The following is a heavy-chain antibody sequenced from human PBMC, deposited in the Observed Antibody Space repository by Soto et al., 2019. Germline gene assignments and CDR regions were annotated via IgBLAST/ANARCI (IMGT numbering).Heavy chain of an antibody. CDR2: MNPNSGNT. J-gene: IGHJ4*02. D-gene: IGHD3-3*01. V-gene: IGHV1-8*01. CDR1: GDTFTSYD. CDR3: ARLGRLYDFWSGYLLGFDY. Sequence: ASVKVCCKASGDTFTSYDINWVRQATGQGLEWMGWMNPNSGNTGYAQKFQGRVTMTRNTSISTASLKLSSVTAADTAVYYCARLGRLYDFWSGYLLGFDYWGQGTLVTVSS.